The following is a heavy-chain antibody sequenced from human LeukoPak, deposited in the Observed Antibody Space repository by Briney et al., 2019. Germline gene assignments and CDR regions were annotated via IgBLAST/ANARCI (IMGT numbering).Heavy chain of an antibody. D-gene: IGHD6-13*01. CDR1: GYTVTDYY. Sequence: ASVEVSCKASGYTVTDYYIHWVRQAPGQGLEWMGWINPDSGSTNYAQRFQGRVTVTLDTSISTAHMELTRRTPDDTAVYYCARDLRLSAVGSFDHWGQETLVTVSS. CDR3: ARDLRLSAVGSFDH. V-gene: IGHV1-2*02. J-gene: IGHJ4*02. CDR2: INPDSGST.